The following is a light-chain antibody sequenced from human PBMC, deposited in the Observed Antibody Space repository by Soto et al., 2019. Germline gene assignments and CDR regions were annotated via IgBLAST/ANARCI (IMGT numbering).Light chain of an antibody. J-gene: IGKJ3*01. CDR3: QQYYSTPWT. CDR2: WAS. V-gene: IGKV4-1*01. CDR1: QSVLYSSNNKNY. Sequence: DIVLTQSPDSLAVSLGERATINCKSSQSVLYSSNNKNYLAWYQQKPGQPPKLLIYWASTRESGVPDRFSGSGSGTEFTLTVSSRQAEDVAVYYCQQYYSTPWTFGPGTKVDIK.